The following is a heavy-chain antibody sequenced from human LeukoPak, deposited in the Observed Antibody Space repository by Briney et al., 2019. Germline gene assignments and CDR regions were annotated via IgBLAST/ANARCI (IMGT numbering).Heavy chain of an antibody. CDR3: AKDIGPLTYHYDTSGFSGAFDY. CDR2: ISWNSGNI. Sequence: PGGSLRLSCAASGFRFDNYAMHWVRQVPGKGLEWVSSISWNSGNIDYVDSMKGRLTISRDNAKSSLYLEMDSLRAEDTALYYCAKDIGPLTYHYDTSGFSGAFDYWGQGTLVTVSS. J-gene: IGHJ4*02. V-gene: IGHV3-9*01. CDR1: GFRFDNYA. D-gene: IGHD3-22*01.